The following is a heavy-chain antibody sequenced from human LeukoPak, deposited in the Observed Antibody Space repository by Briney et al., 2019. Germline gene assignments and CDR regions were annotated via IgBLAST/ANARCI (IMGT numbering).Heavy chain of an antibody. Sequence: GASVKVSCKASGGTFSSYAISWVRQAPGQGLEWMGGIIPIFGTANYAQKFQSRVTITADESTSTAYMELSSLRSEDTAVYYCARVYAPDYYYYYMDVWGKGTTVTVSS. D-gene: IGHD5/OR15-5a*01. CDR3: ARVYAPDYYYYYMDV. CDR2: IIPIFGTA. V-gene: IGHV1-69*13. J-gene: IGHJ6*03. CDR1: GGTFSSYA.